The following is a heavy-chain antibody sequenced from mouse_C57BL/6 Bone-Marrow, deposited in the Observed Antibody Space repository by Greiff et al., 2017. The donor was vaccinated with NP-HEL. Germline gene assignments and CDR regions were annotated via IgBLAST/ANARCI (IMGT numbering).Heavy chain of an antibody. D-gene: IGHD3-3*01. Sequence: QVQLQQPGAELVKPGASVKLSCKASGYTFTSYWMHWVKQRPGQGLEWIGMIHPNSGSTNYNEKFKSKATLTVDKSSSTAYMELSSLTSEDSAVYYCARRAYYAMDYWGQGTSVTVAS. V-gene: IGHV1-64*01. J-gene: IGHJ4*01. CDR1: GYTFTSYW. CDR3: ARRAYYAMDY. CDR2: IHPNSGST.